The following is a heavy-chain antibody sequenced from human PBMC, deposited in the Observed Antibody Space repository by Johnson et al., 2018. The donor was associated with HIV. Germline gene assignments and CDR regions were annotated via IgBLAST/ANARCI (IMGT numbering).Heavy chain of an antibody. Sequence: VQLVEFGGGVVQPGRSLRLSCAASGFTFDDYGMSWVRQGPGKGLEWVSGINWNGGSTGYADSVKGRFTISRDNAKNSLYLQTNSLRAEDTAVYYCALEAVRSTDAFDIWGQGTMVIVSS. CDR2: INWNGGST. CDR3: ALEAVRSTDAFDI. CDR1: GFTFDDYG. D-gene: IGHD3-10*01. J-gene: IGHJ3*02. V-gene: IGHV3-20*04.